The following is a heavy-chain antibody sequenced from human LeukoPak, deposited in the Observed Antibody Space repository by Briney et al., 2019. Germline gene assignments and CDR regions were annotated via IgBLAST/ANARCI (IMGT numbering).Heavy chain of an antibody. Sequence: SGTLSLTCAVSGGSISSSNWWSWIRQHPGKGLEWIGYIYYSGSTYYNPSLKSRVTISVDTSKNQFSLKLSSVTAADTAVYYCARQHSGSYYFDYWGQGTLVTVSS. CDR2: IYYSGST. J-gene: IGHJ4*02. CDR3: ARQHSGSYYFDY. V-gene: IGHV4-31*11. D-gene: IGHD1-26*01. CDR1: GGSISSSNW.